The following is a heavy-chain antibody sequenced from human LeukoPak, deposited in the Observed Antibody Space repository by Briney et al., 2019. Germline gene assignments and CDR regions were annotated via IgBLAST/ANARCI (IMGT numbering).Heavy chain of an antibody. V-gene: IGHV4-34*01. CDR3: VTYYFDSSGPKKNY. Sequence: SETLSLTCAVYGVSFSGYYWSWIRQPPGKGLEWIGEINHSGSTNYNPSLKSRVTISVDTSKKQFSLKLSSVTAADTAVYYCVTYYFDSSGPKKNYWGQGALVTVSS. D-gene: IGHD3-22*01. J-gene: IGHJ4*02. CDR1: GVSFSGYY. CDR2: INHSGST.